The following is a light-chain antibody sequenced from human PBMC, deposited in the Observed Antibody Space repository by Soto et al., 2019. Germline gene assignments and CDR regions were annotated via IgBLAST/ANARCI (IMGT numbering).Light chain of an antibody. CDR2: DAS. V-gene: IGKV1-9*01. Sequence: DIQLTQSPSFLSASVGDRVTITCRASQGISVNLAWYQQKPGKAPNLLIYDASTLQGGVPSRFSGSGSGTEYTLTISSLQPDDSASYYCQQYNGYWTFGQGTRVEIK. J-gene: IGKJ1*01. CDR1: QGISVN. CDR3: QQYNGYWT.